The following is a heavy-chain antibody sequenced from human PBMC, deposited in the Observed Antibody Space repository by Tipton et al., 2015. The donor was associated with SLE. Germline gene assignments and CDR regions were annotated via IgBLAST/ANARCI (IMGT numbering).Heavy chain of an antibody. D-gene: IGHD6-13*01. V-gene: IGHV1-69*06. J-gene: IGHJ5*02. CDR2: IIPIFGTA. CDR3: ARDPGQSLAAPNWFDP. CDR1: GGTFSSYA. Sequence: QLVQSGAEVKKPGSSVKVSCKASGGTFSSYAISWVRQAPGQGLEWMGGIIPIFGTANYAQKFQGRVTITADKSTSTAYMELSSLRSDDTAVYYCARDPGQSLAAPNWFDPWGQGTLVTVSS.